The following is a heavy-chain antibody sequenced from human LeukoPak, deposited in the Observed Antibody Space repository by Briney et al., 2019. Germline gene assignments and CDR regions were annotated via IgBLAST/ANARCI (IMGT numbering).Heavy chain of an antibody. CDR1: GLTLSNYW. CDR2: IKQGGSEK. Sequence: GGSLRLSCTASGLTLSNYWMIWVRQAPGKGLQWVAKIKQGGSEKYYVDSVKGRFTISRDNAENSLYLQMNSPRVEDTAVYYCAARSSGNPYFWGQGTLVTVSS. D-gene: IGHD1-26*01. J-gene: IGHJ4*02. CDR3: AARSSGNPYF. V-gene: IGHV3-7*03.